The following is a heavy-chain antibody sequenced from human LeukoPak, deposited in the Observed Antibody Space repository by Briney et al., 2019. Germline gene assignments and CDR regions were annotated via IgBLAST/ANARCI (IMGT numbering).Heavy chain of an antibody. CDR3: SRELVGYCTNGVCYSSGGPPTDHQETSDD. CDR1: GGTFSSYA. J-gene: IGHJ4*02. Sequence: GASVKVSCKASGGTFSSYAISWVRQAPGQGLEWMGRIIPILGIANYAQKFQGRVTITADKSTSTAYMELSSLRSEDTTVYYCSRELVGYCTNGVCYSSGGPPTDHQETSDDWGQGTLVTVSS. D-gene: IGHD2-8*01. CDR2: IIPILGIA. V-gene: IGHV1-69*04.